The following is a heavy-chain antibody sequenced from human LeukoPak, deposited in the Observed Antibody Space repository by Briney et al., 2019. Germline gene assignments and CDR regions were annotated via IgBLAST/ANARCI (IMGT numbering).Heavy chain of an antibody. Sequence: SETLSLTCTVSGGSISSSSYYWGWIRQPPGKGLEWIGSIYYSGSTYYNPSLKSRVTISVDTSKNQFSLKLSSVTAADTAVYYCARHLHYYDSSPFLGYWGQGTLVTVSS. CDR1: GGSISSSSYY. CDR2: IYYSGST. J-gene: IGHJ4*02. D-gene: IGHD3-22*01. V-gene: IGHV4-39*01. CDR3: ARHLHYYDSSPFLGY.